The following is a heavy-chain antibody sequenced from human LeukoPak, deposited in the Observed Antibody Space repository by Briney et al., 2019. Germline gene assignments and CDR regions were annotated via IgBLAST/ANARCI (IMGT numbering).Heavy chain of an antibody. CDR3: AKETITMIVVVTYFDY. V-gene: IGHV3-23*01. D-gene: IGHD3-22*01. J-gene: IGHJ4*02. CDR1: GFTFSIYA. Sequence: PGGSLRLSCAASGFTFSIYAMSWVRQAPGKGLEWVSAISGSGGSTYYADSVKGRFTISRDNSKNTLYLQMNSLRAEDTAVYYCAKETITMIVVVTYFDYWGQGTLVTVSS. CDR2: ISGSGGST.